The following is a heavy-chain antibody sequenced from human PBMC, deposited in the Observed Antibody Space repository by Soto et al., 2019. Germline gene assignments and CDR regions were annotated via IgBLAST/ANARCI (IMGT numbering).Heavy chain of an antibody. D-gene: IGHD3-10*02. J-gene: IGHJ6*02. Sequence: QVQLVQSGAEVKKPGASVKVSCKASGYTFTSYYMHWVRQAPGQGLEWMGIINPSGGSTSYAQKFTGRVTLTRDTSTSTVYMELRSLRSEETAVYYWARDSVYGGLYGMDVWGQGTTVTVSS. CDR2: INPSGGST. V-gene: IGHV1-46*01. CDR3: ARDSVYGGLYGMDV. CDR1: GYTFTSYY.